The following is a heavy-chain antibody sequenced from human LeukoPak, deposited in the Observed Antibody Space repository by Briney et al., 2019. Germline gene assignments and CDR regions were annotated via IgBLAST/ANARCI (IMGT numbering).Heavy chain of an antibody. D-gene: IGHD6-13*01. CDR2: IYTSGST. CDR3: ASFNSSSAPYYYYYMDV. J-gene: IGHJ6*03. V-gene: IGHV4-4*09. Sequence: PSETLSLTCTVSGGSISSYYWSWIRQPPGKGLEWIGYIYTSGSTNYNPSLKSRVTISVGTSKNQFSLKLSSVTAADTAVYYCASFNSSSAPYYYYYMDVWGKGTTVTVSS. CDR1: GGSISSYY.